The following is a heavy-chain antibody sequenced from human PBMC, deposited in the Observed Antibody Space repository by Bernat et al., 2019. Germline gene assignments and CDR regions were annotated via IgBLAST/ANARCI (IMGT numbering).Heavy chain of an antibody. D-gene: IGHD3-16*02. J-gene: IGHJ2*01. CDR2: IYYSGST. CDR1: GGSISSSSYY. CDR3: ARHSGGVIVRDDWYFDL. Sequence: QLQLQESGPGLVKPSETLSLTCTVSGGSISSSSYYWGWIRQPPGKGLEWIGSIYYSGSTYYNPSLKSRVTISVDTSKNQFSLKLSSVTAADTAVYSCARHSGGVIVRDDWYFDLWGRGTLVTVSS. V-gene: IGHV4-39*01.